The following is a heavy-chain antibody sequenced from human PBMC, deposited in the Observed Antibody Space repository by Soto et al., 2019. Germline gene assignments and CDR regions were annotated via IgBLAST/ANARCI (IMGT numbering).Heavy chain of an antibody. CDR1: GFTFSIYG. V-gene: IGHV3-33*01. Sequence: QVQLVESGGGVVQPGRSLRLSCAASGFTFSIYGMHWVRQAPGKGLVWVAIAWFDGSIEYYADSVKGRFTISRDNSKKTLSLQMNSLRAEDTAVYYCARDNHLGYWSGGSCYGLDSWGQGTLVTVSS. J-gene: IGHJ5*01. D-gene: IGHD2-15*01. CDR3: ARDNHLGYWSGGSCYGLDS. CDR2: AWFDGSIE.